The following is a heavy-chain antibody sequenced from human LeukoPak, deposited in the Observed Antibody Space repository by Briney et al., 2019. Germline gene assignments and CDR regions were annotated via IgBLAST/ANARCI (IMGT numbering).Heavy chain of an antibody. J-gene: IGHJ3*02. V-gene: IGHV1-8*03. CDR3: ARRGLVAGIYDLVYGFDI. D-gene: IGHD3/OR15-3a*01. CDR1: GYSFTTFH. CDR2: VNPDTGNT. Sequence: GALVKVSCKAAGYSFTTFHINWVRQAPGQGPEWMGWVNPDTGNTGFAQKFQGRVTITQNRSVTTVYMELSSLTSEDTAVYYCARRGLVAGIYDLVYGFDIWGQGTMVTVSS.